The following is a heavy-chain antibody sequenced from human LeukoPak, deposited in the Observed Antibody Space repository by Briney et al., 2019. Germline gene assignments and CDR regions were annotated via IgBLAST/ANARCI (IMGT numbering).Heavy chain of an antibody. D-gene: IGHD3-10*01. V-gene: IGHV3-21*01. CDR1: GFTFSSYS. Sequence: PGGSLRLSCAASGFTFSSYSMNWVRQAPGKGLEWVSSISSSSSYIYYADSVKGRFTISRDNAKNSLYLQVNSLRAEDTAVYYCARLYYYGSGSFSREDDYWGQGTLVTVSS. CDR3: ARLYYYGSGSFSREDDY. J-gene: IGHJ4*02. CDR2: ISSSSSYI.